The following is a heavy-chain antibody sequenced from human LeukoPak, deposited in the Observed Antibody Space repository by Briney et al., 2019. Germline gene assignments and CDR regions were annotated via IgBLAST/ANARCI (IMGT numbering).Heavy chain of an antibody. Sequence: GGSLRLSCAASGFTFSSYWMSWVRQAPGKGVEWVANIKQDGSEKYYVDSVKGRFTISRDNAKNSLYLQMNSLRAEDTAVYYCARDAPSSSGYYLFDYWGQGTLVTVSS. V-gene: IGHV3-7*01. J-gene: IGHJ4*02. CDR3: ARDAPSSSGYYLFDY. CDR1: GFTFSSYW. CDR2: IKQDGSEK. D-gene: IGHD3-22*01.